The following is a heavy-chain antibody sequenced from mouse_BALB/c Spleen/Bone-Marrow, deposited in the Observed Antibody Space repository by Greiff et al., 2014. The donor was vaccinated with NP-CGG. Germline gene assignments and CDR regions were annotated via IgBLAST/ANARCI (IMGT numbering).Heavy chain of an antibody. CDR1: GFTFSRYG. CDR2: ISSGGSYT. D-gene: IGHD2-1*01. J-gene: IGHJ4*01. V-gene: IGHV5-6*02. Sequence: EVMLVESGGDLVKPGGSLKLSCAASGFTFSRYGMSWVRQTPDKRLEWVASISSGGSYTYYPDSVKGRFTISRDNAKNTLYLHMSSLKSEDTAMYYCARQYGNLGVMDYWGQGTSVTVSS. CDR3: ARQYGNLGVMDY.